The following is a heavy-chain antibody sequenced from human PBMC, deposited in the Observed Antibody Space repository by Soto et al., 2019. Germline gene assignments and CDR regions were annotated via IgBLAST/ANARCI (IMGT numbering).Heavy chain of an antibody. CDR2: IRSIPDSDAT. V-gene: IGHV3-73*01. D-gene: IGHD4-17*01. J-gene: IGHJ6*02. Sequence: GGSLRLSWAASGFTFSGSALHWVRQASGKGLEWVGRIRSIPDSDATAYAASVKGRFTISRDDSKNTAYLQMNSLKTEDTAVYYCTRLNSETTVTTSYDYYGMDVWGQGTTVTVSS. CDR3: TRLNSETTVTTSYDYYGMDV. CDR1: GFTFSGSA.